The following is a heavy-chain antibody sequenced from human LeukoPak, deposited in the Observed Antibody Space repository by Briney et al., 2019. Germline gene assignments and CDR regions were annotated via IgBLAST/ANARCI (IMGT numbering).Heavy chain of an antibody. J-gene: IGHJ4*02. CDR3: AIHSSGYHPYFDY. CDR1: GFTVSSNY. CDR2: IYSGGST. V-gene: IGHV3-53*01. D-gene: IGHD3-22*01. Sequence: GGSLRLSCAASGFTVSSNYMSWVRQAPGKGLEWVSVIYSGGSTYYADSVKGRFTISRDNSKNTLYLQMNSLRAEDTAVYYCAIHSSGYHPYFDYWGQGTLVTVSS.